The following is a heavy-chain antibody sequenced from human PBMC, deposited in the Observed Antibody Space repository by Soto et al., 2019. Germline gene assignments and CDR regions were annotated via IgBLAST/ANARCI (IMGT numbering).Heavy chain of an antibody. J-gene: IGHJ6*02. V-gene: IGHV3-30-3*01. CDR3: ARVVWGAAARENYYYYGMDV. D-gene: IGHD6-6*01. CDR2: ISYDGSNK. Sequence: QVQLVESGGGVVQPGRSLRLSCAASGFTFSSYAMHWVRQAPGKGLEWVAVISYDGSNKYYADSVKGRFTISRDNSKNTXYXPMNSLRAEDTAVYYCARVVWGAAARENYYYYGMDVWGQGTTVTVSS. CDR1: GFTFSSYA.